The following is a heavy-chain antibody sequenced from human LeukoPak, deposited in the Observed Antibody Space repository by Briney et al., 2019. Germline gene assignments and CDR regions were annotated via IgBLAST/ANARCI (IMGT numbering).Heavy chain of an antibody. D-gene: IGHD4-17*01. CDR2: ISGSGGST. V-gene: IGHV3-23*01. Sequence: SGGSPRLSCAASGFAFTTYAMTWVRQAPGKGLEWVSGISGSGGSTYYADSVKGRFTISRDNSKNTLYLQMNSLRAEDTALYYCAKSRTTVTTTFDYWGQGTLVTVSS. CDR3: AKSRTTVTTTFDY. J-gene: IGHJ4*02. CDR1: GFAFTTYA.